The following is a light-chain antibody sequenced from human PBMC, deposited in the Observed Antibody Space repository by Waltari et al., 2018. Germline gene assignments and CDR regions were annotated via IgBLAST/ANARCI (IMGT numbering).Light chain of an antibody. CDR1: SSDIGSYSL. J-gene: IGLJ1*01. Sequence: QSALTQPASVSGSPGQSITISCTGTSSDIGSYSLFSWYQHHPGKAPKLIIYEVNQRPSGISNRFSGSKSANTASLTISGLQAEDEADYYCCSFAGSNTFVFGTGTKATVL. CDR2: EVN. V-gene: IGLV2-23*02. CDR3: CSFAGSNTFV.